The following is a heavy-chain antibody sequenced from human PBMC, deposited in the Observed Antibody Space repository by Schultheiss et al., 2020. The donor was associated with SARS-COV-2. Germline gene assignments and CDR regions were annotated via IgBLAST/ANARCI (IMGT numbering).Heavy chain of an antibody. CDR1: GFSFSSHA. V-gene: IGHV3-53*01. J-gene: IGHJ4*02. Sequence: GGSLRLSCAASGFSFSSHAMHWVRQAPGKGLEWVSVIYSGGSTYYADSVKGRFTISRDNSKNTLYLQMNSLRAEDTAVYYCARGPNCSGGSCYLYYFDYWGQGTLVTVSS. D-gene: IGHD2-15*01. CDR2: IYSGGST. CDR3: ARGPNCSGGSCYLYYFDY.